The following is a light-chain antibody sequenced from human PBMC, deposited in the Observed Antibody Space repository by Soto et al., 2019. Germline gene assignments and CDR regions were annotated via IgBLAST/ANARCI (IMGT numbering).Light chain of an antibody. CDR1: QSISSY. CDR3: QQSYSTPMYT. J-gene: IGKJ2*01. CDR2: VAS. V-gene: IGKV1-39*01. Sequence: DIQMTQSPSSLSASVGDRVTITCRASQSISSYLNWYQQKPGKAPNLLIYVASSLESGVPSRFSGSGSGTDFTLTISSLQPEDFATYYCQQSYSTPMYTFGQGTKLEIK.